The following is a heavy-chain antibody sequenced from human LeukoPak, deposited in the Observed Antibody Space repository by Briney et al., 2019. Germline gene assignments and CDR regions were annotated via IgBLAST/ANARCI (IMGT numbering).Heavy chain of an antibody. V-gene: IGHV3-7*01. J-gene: IGHJ4*02. Sequence: GGSLRLSCVGALGSHWMGWVRQAPGKGLEWVANIKEDGSQKYYMDSVKGRFSISRDNAKSSLFLQMNNLRVEDTAVYYCTRDQTWGQGTLVTVSS. CDR2: IKEDGSQK. CDR3: TRDQT. CDR1: LGSHW.